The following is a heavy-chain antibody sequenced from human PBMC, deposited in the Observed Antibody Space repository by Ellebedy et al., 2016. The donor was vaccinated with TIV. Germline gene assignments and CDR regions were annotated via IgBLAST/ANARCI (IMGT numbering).Heavy chain of an antibody. CDR1: GFTFDDYG. J-gene: IGHJ4*02. CDR2: INWNGGST. Sequence: GESLKISXAASGFTFDDYGMSWVRQAPGKGLEWVSGINWNGGSTGYADSVKGRFTISRDNAKNSLYLQMNSLRAEDTALYYCAREGTYGDYFDYWGQGTLVTVSS. CDR3: AREGTYGDYFDY. V-gene: IGHV3-20*04. D-gene: IGHD4-17*01.